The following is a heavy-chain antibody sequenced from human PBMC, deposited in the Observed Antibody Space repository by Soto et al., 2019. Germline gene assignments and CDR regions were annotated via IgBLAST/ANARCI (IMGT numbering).Heavy chain of an antibody. Sequence: GGSLRLSCAASRFTFSSYTMNWVRQAPGRGLEWVSSIGTSSSYIYYADSVKGRFAISRDNAKNSLFLQMNSLRADDTAVYYCARDSVRDYLYYYYGMDVWGQGTTVTVSS. CDR2: IGTSSSYI. D-gene: IGHD4-17*01. J-gene: IGHJ6*02. CDR1: RFTFSSYT. CDR3: ARDSVRDYLYYYYGMDV. V-gene: IGHV3-21*01.